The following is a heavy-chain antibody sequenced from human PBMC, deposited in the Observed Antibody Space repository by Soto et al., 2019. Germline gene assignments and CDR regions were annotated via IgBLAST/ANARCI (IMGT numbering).Heavy chain of an antibody. CDR2: ISYDGRNK. Sequence: LRLSCAASGFTFSSYGMHWVRQAPGKGLEWVAVISYDGRNKYYADAVKGRFTISRDNSKNTLYLQMSSLRAEDTAVYYCVKDGSSGWPYFYDMDVWGQGTTVTVSS. D-gene: IGHD6-19*01. CDR1: GFTFSSYG. CDR3: VKDGSSGWPYFYDMDV. V-gene: IGHV3-30*18. J-gene: IGHJ6*02.